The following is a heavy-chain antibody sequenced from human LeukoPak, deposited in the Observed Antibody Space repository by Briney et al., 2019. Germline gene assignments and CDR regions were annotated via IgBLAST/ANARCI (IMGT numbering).Heavy chain of an antibody. Sequence: GGSLGLSCATSGFTFSSYDMNWVRQAPGKGLEWISYISSGSTSMYHADSVKGRFTTSRDNAKNSLYLQMNSLRAEDTAVYYCARDRGVSGTYADYWGQGTLVTVSS. CDR2: ISSGSTSM. D-gene: IGHD1-26*01. J-gene: IGHJ4*02. CDR1: GFTFSSYD. V-gene: IGHV3-48*01. CDR3: ARDRGVSGTYADY.